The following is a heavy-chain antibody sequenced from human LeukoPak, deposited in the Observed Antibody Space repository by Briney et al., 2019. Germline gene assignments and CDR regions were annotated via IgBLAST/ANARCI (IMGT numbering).Heavy chain of an antibody. CDR3: ARELGGGHFDY. CDR1: GYTFSNYG. CDR2: INPSGDNT. Sequence: ASVKVSCKASGYTFSNYGIAWVRQAPGQGLEWMGAINPSGDNTWYAQKFQGRVTMTRDTSSNTVYLELISLRSEDTAVYYCARELGGGHFDYWGQGALVTVSS. V-gene: IGHV1-46*01. D-gene: IGHD2-15*01. J-gene: IGHJ4*02.